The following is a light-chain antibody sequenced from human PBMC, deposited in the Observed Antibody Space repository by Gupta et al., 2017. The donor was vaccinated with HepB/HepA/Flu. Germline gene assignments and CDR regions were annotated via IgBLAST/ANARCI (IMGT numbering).Light chain of an antibody. CDR3: QQRYSTPWT. J-gene: IGKJ1*01. CDR2: AAS. CDR1: QSISSY. V-gene: IGKV1-39*01. Sequence: DIQMTQSPSSLSASVGDRVTITCRASQSISSYLIWYQQKPGKAPKLLIYAASSLQSGVPSRFSGSGSGTDFTLTISRLQPEDFATYYCQQRYSTPWTFGQGTKVEIK.